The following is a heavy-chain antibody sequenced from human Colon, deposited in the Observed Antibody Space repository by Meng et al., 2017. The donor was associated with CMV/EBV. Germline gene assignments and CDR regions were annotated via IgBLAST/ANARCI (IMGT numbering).Heavy chain of an antibody. CDR1: GFTFSRHA. V-gene: IGHV3-30-3*01. CDR2: VSYDGNNE. J-gene: IGHJ4*02. Sequence: GESLKISCAASGFTFSRHAIHWVRQAPGKGLEWVAVVSYDGNNEHYADSVKGRFTISRDNSKNTQYLQMNNLRVEDTAVYHCARDSLVGYDFWSGADYWGRGTLVTVSS. CDR3: ARDSLVGYDFWSGADY. D-gene: IGHD3-3*01.